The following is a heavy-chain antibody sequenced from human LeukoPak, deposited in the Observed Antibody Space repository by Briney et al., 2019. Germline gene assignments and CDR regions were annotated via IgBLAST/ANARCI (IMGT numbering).Heavy chain of an antibody. CDR2: IQYDGSNK. J-gene: IGHJ4*02. CDR1: GFTFSNYD. V-gene: IGHV3-30*02. Sequence: PGGSLRLSCAASGFTFSNYDMHWVRQAPGKGLEWVAIIQYDGSNKYYADSVKGRFTISRDNPKNTLFLQMNSLRAEDTAVYYCAKDLSGNYYFEYWGQGTLVTVSS. CDR3: AKDLSGNYYFEY. D-gene: IGHD1-26*01.